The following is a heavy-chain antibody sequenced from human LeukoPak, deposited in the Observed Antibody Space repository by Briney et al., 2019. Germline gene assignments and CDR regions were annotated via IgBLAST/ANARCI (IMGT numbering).Heavy chain of an antibody. Sequence: ASVKVSCTAAGYTFTNHGMHWGRQAPGQGREWVGLINPTGTATLYAQKFQGRNTLTRDMSATTDYMELSRLRSEDTAVYYCARDNSVGDIAWWFDPWGQGTLVTVSS. V-gene: IGHV1-46*01. CDR3: ARDNSVGDIAWWFDP. D-gene: IGHD1-26*01. J-gene: IGHJ5*02. CDR1: GYTFTNHG. CDR2: INPTGTAT.